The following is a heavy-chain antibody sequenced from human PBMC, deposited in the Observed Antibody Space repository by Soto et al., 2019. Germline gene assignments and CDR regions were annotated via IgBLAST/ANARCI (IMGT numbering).Heavy chain of an antibody. J-gene: IGHJ3*02. Sequence: XSAKVSFKASGGTFSGYAISWVRQAPRQGLEWMGGIIPIFGTANYAQKFQGRVTITADESTSAAYMELSSLRSEDTAVYYCARDGMIPAAIGHNAFDIWGQGTMVTVSS. V-gene: IGHV1-69*13. D-gene: IGHD2-2*02. CDR1: GGTFSGYA. CDR2: IIPIFGTA. CDR3: ARDGMIPAAIGHNAFDI.